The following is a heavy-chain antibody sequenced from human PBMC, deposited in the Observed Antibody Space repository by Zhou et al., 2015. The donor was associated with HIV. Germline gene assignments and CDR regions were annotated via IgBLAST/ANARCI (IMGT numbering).Heavy chain of an antibody. V-gene: IGHV1-8*01. CDR3: ARADMPSSRLHYYDFWSGYEETFGVDY. D-gene: IGHD3-3*01. J-gene: IGHJ4*02. CDR1: GYTFTSYD. CDR2: MNPNSGNT. Sequence: QVQLVQSGAEVKKPGASVKVSCKASGYTFTSYDINWVRQATGQGLEWMGWMNPNSGNTGYAQKFQGRVTMTRNTSISTAYMELSSLRSEDTAVYYCARADMPSSRLHYYDFWSGYEETFGVDYWGQGTLVTVSS.